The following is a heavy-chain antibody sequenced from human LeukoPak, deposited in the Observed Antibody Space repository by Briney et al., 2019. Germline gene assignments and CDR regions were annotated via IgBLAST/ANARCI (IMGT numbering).Heavy chain of an antibody. CDR1: GGTFSSYA. J-gene: IGHJ6*03. Sequence: ASVKVSCKASGGTFSSYAISWVRQAPGQGLEWMGGIIPIFGTANYAQKFQGRVTITADESTSTAYMELSSLRSEDTAVYYCARDPPGGYYDSSGYYSPYYHYMDVWGKGTTVTVSS. D-gene: IGHD3-22*01. CDR3: ARDPPGGYYDSSGYYSPYYHYMDV. V-gene: IGHV1-69*01. CDR2: IIPIFGTA.